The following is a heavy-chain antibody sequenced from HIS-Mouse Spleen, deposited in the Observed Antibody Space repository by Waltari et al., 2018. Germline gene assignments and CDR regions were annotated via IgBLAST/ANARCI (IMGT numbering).Heavy chain of an antibody. Sequence: QVQLVQSGAEVKKPGASVKVSCKASGYTFTGYYMHWVRQAPGQGLEWMGWSTPNSGGKNNAQKFQGRVTMTRDTSISTAYMELSRLRSDDTAVYYCARERAAAADNWFDPWGQGTLVTVSS. CDR2: STPNSGGK. CDR3: ARERAAAADNWFDP. D-gene: IGHD6-13*01. V-gene: IGHV1-2*02. J-gene: IGHJ5*02. CDR1: GYTFTGYY.